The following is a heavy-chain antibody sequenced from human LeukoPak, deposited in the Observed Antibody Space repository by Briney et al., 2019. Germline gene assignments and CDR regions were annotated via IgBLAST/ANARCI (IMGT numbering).Heavy chain of an antibody. J-gene: IGHJ4*02. V-gene: IGHV3-30*04. CDR2: IADDGKDK. Sequence: GGSLRLSCAASGFTFSTYPMHWVRQAPGKGLEWVAVIADDGKDKHYVESVKGRFTISRDNSKNTLYLQMNSMRVEDTAVYYCARDRHIAAAGYYFDYWGQGTLVTVSS. CDR1: GFTFSTYP. CDR3: ARDRHIAAAGYYFDY. D-gene: IGHD6-25*01.